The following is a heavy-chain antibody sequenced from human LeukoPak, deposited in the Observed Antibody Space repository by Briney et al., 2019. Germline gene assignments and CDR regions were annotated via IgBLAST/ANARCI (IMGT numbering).Heavy chain of an antibody. Sequence: GASVKVSCKASGHTFTGYYMHWVRQAPGEGLEWMGWINPNSGGTNYAQKFQDRVTMTRDTSISTAYMELSRLRSDDTAVYYCARGTTVTVDYWGQGTLVTVSS. V-gene: IGHV1-2*02. CDR2: INPNSGGT. J-gene: IGHJ4*02. CDR1: GHTFTGYY. CDR3: ARGTTVTVDY. D-gene: IGHD4-17*01.